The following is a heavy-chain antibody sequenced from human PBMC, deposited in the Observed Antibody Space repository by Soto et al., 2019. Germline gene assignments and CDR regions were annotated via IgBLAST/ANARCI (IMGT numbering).Heavy chain of an antibody. CDR1: GFTFSDHY. Sequence: EVQLVESGGDLVQPGGSLRLSCAASGFTFSDHYIDWVRQAPGKGLEWVGRARNKANSYTTEYAASVKGRFTISRDDSKNSVYLQMNSLKTEDTALYYCARARNLGGSWTKFDYWGQGTLVTVSS. J-gene: IGHJ4*02. CDR3: ARARNLGGSWTKFDY. V-gene: IGHV3-72*01. CDR2: ARNKANSYTT. D-gene: IGHD1-26*01.